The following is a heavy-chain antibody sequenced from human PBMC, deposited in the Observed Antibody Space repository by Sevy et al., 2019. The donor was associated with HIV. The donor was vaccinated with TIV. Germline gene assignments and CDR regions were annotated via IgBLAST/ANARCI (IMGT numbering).Heavy chain of an antibody. CDR3: ARHGSVSSGWYLAKKGYHYYYMDV. CDR1: GYSFTSYW. CDR2: IYPGDSDT. Sequence: GESLKISCKGSGYSFTSYWIGWVRQMPEKGLEWMGIIYPGDSDTRYSTSFQGQVTISADKSISTAYLQWSSLKASDTAMYYCARHGSVSSGWYLAKKGYHYYYMDVWGKGTTVTVSS. V-gene: IGHV5-51*01. D-gene: IGHD6-19*01. J-gene: IGHJ6*03.